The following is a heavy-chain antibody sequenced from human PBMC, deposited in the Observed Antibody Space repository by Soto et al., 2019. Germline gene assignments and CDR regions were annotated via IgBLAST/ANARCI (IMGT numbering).Heavy chain of an antibody. V-gene: IGHV3-30-3*01. Sequence: GGSLRLSCAASGFTFSSYAMHWVRQAPGKGLEWVAVISYDGSNKYYADSVKGRFTISRDNSKNTLYLQMNSLRAEDTAVYYCARDRDEQQLRYGMGVWGQGTTVTV. CDR1: GFTFSSYA. D-gene: IGHD6-13*01. CDR2: ISYDGSNK. J-gene: IGHJ6*02. CDR3: ARDRDEQQLRYGMGV.